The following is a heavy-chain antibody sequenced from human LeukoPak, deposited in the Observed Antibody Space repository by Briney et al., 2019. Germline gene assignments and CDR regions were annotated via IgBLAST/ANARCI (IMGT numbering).Heavy chain of an antibody. CDR3: ARGQEFDDGVFDS. CDR1: GFTFTDYA. D-gene: IGHD1-1*01. V-gene: IGHV3-23*01. CDR2: ISGAGGGT. Sequence: GGSLRLSCAVSGFTFTDYAMTWVRQAPGKGLEWVSGISGAGGGTYYADSVKGRFTISRDNSKNTVYLQMNSLRVEDTAIYYCARGQEFDDGVFDSWGQGTLVTVSS. J-gene: IGHJ4*02.